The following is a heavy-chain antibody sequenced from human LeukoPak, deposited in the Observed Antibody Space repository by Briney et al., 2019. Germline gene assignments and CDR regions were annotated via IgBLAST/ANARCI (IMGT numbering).Heavy chain of an antibody. CDR1: GASISNSSHY. CDR2: IYYTGPT. CDR3: ARVVAVAGTFPDS. J-gene: IGHJ4*02. D-gene: IGHD6-19*01. Sequence: SETLSLTCIVSGASISNSSHYWGWIRQPPGKGLEWIGNIYYTGPTYYAPSLKSRVTISIDTSKSQFSLKVSSVTAADTAVYYCARVVAVAGTFPDSWGQGTLVTVSS. V-gene: IGHV4-39*07.